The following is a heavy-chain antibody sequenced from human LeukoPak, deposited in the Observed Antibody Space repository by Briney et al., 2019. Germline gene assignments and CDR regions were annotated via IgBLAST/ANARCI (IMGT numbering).Heavy chain of an antibody. CDR2: INSDGSRT. Sequence: GGSLRLSCAASGFTFSSYWMHWVRQAPGKGLVWVSRINSDGSRTNYADCVKGRFTISRDNAKNTVFLQMNSLRAEDAAVYYCARVITGSTYGQFDYWDQGALATVSS. CDR3: ARVITGSTYGQFDY. J-gene: IGHJ4*02. D-gene: IGHD5-18*01. V-gene: IGHV3-74*01. CDR1: GFTFSSYW.